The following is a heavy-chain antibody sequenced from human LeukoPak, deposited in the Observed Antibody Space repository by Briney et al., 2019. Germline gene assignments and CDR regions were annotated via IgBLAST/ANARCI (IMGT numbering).Heavy chain of an antibody. J-gene: IGHJ4*02. Sequence: PGGSLRLSCEASGFSLSSYLISWLRQAPGKGLEWISYITNTGRSTNYADAVKGRFTISRDNGKQSVYLEMTDLRAEDTAVYYCAREASGNYHVFDSWGQGTLVIVSS. V-gene: IGHV3-11*04. CDR1: GFSLSSYL. CDR2: ITNTGRST. D-gene: IGHD6-25*01. CDR3: AREASGNYHVFDS.